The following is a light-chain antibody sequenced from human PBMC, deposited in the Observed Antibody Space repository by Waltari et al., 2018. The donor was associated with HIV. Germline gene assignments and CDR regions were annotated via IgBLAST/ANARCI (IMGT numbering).Light chain of an antibody. V-gene: IGLV3-19*01. CDR3: HSRDTNSDHYV. Sequence: SELTQDTVVSVALGQTNHITCQGDSLGSFVEDGYQRRPGRAPPLVGYGANRRPSAIPDRFSASNSGNTSSLIISDSQAVDEADYYCHSRDTNSDHYVFGGGTRVIV. CDR1: SLGSFV. CDR2: GAN. J-gene: IGLJ1*01.